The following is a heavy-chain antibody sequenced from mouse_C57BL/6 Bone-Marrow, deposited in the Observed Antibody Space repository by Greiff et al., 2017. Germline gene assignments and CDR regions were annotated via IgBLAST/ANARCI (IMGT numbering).Heavy chain of an antibody. Sequence: VQLKESGAELVRPGSSVKMSCKTSGYTFTSYGINWVKQRPGQGLEWIGYIYIGNGYTEYNEKFKGKATLTSDTSSSTAYMQLSSLTSEDSAIXCCARKGISYDYDAECAYWGQGTLVTVSA. D-gene: IGHD2-4*01. CDR3: ARKGISYDYDAECAY. CDR2: IYIGNGYT. J-gene: IGHJ3*01. CDR1: GYTFTSYG. V-gene: IGHV1-58*01.